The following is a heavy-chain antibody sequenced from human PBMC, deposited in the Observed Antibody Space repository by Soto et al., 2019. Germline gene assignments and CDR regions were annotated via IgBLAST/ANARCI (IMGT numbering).Heavy chain of an antibody. V-gene: IGHV5-51*01. CDR2: IYPGDSDT. D-gene: IGHD3-10*01. CDR1: GYSFTSYW. CDR3: ATLPGEEFGRYYFDY. J-gene: IGHJ4*02. Sequence: GESLKISCKGSGYSFTSYWIGWVRQMPGKGLEWMGIIYPGDSDTRYSPSFQGQVTISADKSISTAYLQWSSLKASDTAMYYCATLPGEEFGRYYFDYWGQGTLVTVSS.